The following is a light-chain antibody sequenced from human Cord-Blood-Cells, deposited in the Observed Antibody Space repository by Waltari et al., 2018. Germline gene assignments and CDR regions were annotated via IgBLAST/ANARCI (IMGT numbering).Light chain of an antibody. CDR2: DVS. Sequence: QSALTQPASVSGSPGQSITISCTGTSSDVGGYNYVSWYQQHPGKAPKLMSYDVSNRPSGVSNRFSGSKSGNTASLTISGLQAEDEADYDCSSYTSSSTWVFGGGTKLTVL. CDR3: SSYTSSSTWV. V-gene: IGLV2-14*01. CDR1: SSDVGGYNY. J-gene: IGLJ3*02.